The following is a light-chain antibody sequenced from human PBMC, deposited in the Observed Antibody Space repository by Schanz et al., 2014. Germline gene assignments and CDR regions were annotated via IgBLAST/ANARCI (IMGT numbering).Light chain of an antibody. V-gene: IGLV2-8*01. CDR1: SSDVGGYNY. J-gene: IGLJ1*01. CDR2: EVS. Sequence: QSALTQPPSASGSPGQSVTISCTGTSSDVGGYNYVSWYQQHPGKAPKLMIYEVSKRPSGVPDRFSGSKSGNTASLTVSGFQAEDEADYSCSSYADSNTAYVFGTGTKVTVL. CDR3: SSYADSNTAYV.